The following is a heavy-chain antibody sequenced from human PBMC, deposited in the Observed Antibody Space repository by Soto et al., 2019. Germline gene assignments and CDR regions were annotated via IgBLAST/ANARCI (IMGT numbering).Heavy chain of an antibody. CDR3: AREGSGYDILTGYYNPNWFDS. J-gene: IGHJ5*01. D-gene: IGHD3-9*01. CDR2: INSDGSST. Sequence: GGSLRVSCAASGFTFSSYWMHWVRQAPGKGLVWVSRINSDGSSTSYADSVKGRFTISRDNAKNTLYLQMNSLRAEDTAVYYCAREGSGYDILTGYYNPNWFDSWCQGPLVTLSS. V-gene: IGHV3-74*01. CDR1: GFTFSSYW.